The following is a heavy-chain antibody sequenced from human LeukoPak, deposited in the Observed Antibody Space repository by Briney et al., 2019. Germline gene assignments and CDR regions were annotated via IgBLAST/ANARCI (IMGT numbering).Heavy chain of an antibody. D-gene: IGHD6-25*01. V-gene: IGHV3-23*01. CDR2: ISGSGAST. CDR3: EKERRDGYPDLDY. J-gene: IGHJ4*02. CDR1: GFTFSTNA. Sequence: GGSLRLSCLTSGFTFSTNAMSWVRQAPGKGLEWISGISGSGASTYYADSVTGRFTISRDNSKNTVYLQMNSLRAEDTAVYYCEKERRDGYPDLDYWGQGTLVTVSS.